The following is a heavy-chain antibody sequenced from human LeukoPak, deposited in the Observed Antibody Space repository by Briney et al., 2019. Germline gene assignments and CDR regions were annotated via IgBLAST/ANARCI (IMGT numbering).Heavy chain of an antibody. CDR1: GFTFSTYP. CDR2: ISSDGDST. Sequence: GGSLRLSCSASGFTFSTYPMHWVRQAPGRGLEYVSSISSDGDSTYYADSVKGRFTISRDKSKNTLYLQTSNLRAEDTAVYYCVKRTSDYYYYDHWGRGTLVTVSS. V-gene: IGHV3-64D*06. J-gene: IGHJ4*02. CDR3: VKRTSDYYYYDH. D-gene: IGHD3-3*01.